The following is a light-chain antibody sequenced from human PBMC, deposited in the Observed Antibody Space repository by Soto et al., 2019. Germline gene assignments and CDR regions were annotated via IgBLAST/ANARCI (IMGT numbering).Light chain of an antibody. CDR2: NNN. J-gene: IGLJ1*01. Sequence: QSVLPQPPSASAPPGQRVTISCSGGSSNIGDNPVNWYQHLPGAAPTLLIYNNNQRPSGVPDRCSGSKSGGSASLAISGRRSDEEADYYCSTWDDTLDAYVFGTGTKLTVL. V-gene: IGLV1-44*01. CDR1: SSNIGDNP. CDR3: STWDDTLDAYV.